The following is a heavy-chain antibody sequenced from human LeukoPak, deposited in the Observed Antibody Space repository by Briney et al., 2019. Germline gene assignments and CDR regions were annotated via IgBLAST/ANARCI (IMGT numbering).Heavy chain of an antibody. V-gene: IGHV3-23*01. Sequence: GGSLRLSCAASGFTFSSYAMSWVRQAPGKGLEWVSAISGSGGSTFYADSVKGRFTISRDNSKNSLYLQMNSLRTEDTALYYCAKDSVEWLRSGGHAFDIWGQGTMVTVSS. CDR1: GFTFSSYA. CDR3: AKDSVEWLRSGGHAFDI. D-gene: IGHD5-12*01. CDR2: ISGSGGST. J-gene: IGHJ3*02.